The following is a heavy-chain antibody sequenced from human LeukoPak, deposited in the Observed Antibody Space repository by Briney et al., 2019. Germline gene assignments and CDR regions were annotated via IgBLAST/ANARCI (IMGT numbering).Heavy chain of an antibody. Sequence: ASVKVSCKASGYTFTGYYMHWVRQAPGQGLEWMGWINPNSGGTNYAQKFQGRVTMTRDTSISTAYMELSRLRSDDTAVYYCARIRKSSSWYDAFDIWGQGTMVTVSS. D-gene: IGHD6-13*01. J-gene: IGHJ3*02. V-gene: IGHV1-2*02. CDR1: GYTFTGYY. CDR2: INPNSGGT. CDR3: ARIRKSSSWYDAFDI.